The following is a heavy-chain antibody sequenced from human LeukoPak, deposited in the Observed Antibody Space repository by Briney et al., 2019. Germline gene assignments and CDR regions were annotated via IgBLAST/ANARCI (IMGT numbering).Heavy chain of an antibody. CDR2: IRSKANSYAT. Sequence: GGSLRLSCAASGFTFSGSAMHWVRQASGKGLEWVGRIRSKANSYATAYAASVKGRFTISRDDSKNTAYLQMNSLKTEDTAVYYCARDRYYVPDYWGQGTLVTVSS. J-gene: IGHJ4*02. D-gene: IGHD3-10*02. V-gene: IGHV3-73*01. CDR3: ARDRYYVPDY. CDR1: GFTFSGSA.